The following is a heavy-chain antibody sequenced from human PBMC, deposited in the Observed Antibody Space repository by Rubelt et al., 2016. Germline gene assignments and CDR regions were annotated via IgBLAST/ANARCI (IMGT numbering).Heavy chain of an antibody. CDR3: ALTTIIPGMDV. Sequence: QVQLQESGPGLVKPSETLSLTCTVSGYSISSGYYWGWIRQPPGKGLEWIGSIYHSGSTYYNPSPKSRVTISVETSKNQCARDRASVTAADTAVYYCALTTIIPGMDVWGQGTTVTVSS. V-gene: IGHV4-38-2*02. D-gene: IGHD2-21*02. CDR1: GYSISSGYY. CDR2: IYHSGST. J-gene: IGHJ6*02.